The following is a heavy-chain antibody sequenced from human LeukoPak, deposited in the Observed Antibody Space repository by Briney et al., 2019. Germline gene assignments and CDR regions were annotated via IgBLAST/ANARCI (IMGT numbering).Heavy chain of an antibody. V-gene: IGHV3-48*03. CDR3: ARVGLGVGSGRKASGFDP. CDR2: ISTSGSTT. CDR1: GFTFSSYD. J-gene: IGHJ5*02. D-gene: IGHD3-10*01. Sequence: GGSLRLSCAASGFTFSSYDMNWVRQAPGKGLEWVSYISTSGSTTYYADSVKGRFTISRDNAKNSLYLQMNSLRVEDTAVYYCARVGLGVGSGRKASGFDPWGQGTLVTVSS.